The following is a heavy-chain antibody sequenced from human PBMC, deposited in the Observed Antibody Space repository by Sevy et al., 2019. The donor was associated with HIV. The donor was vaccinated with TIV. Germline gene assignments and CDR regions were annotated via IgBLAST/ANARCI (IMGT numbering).Heavy chain of an antibody. V-gene: IGHV3-48*03. CDR3: ARSGYSYGYYFDY. Sequence: GGSLRLSCAASGFTFSSYEMNWVRQAPGKGLEWVSYISSSGSTIYYADSVKGRFTISRDNAKNSLYLQMNSLRAEETAVYYCARSGYSYGYYFDYWGQGTLVTVSS. J-gene: IGHJ4*02. CDR2: ISSSGSTI. D-gene: IGHD5-18*01. CDR1: GFTFSSYE.